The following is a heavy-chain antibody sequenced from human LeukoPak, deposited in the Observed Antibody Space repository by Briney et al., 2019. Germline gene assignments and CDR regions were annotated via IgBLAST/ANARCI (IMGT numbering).Heavy chain of an antibody. J-gene: IGHJ5*02. D-gene: IGHD3-22*01. Sequence: ASVKVSCKASGYTFTSYGISWVRQAPGQGLEWMGWISAYNGNTNYAQKLQGRVTMTTDTSTSTAYMELRSLRSDDTAVYYCARVFARDSSGYYSRWFDPWGQGTLVTVSS. V-gene: IGHV1-18*01. CDR3: ARVFARDSSGYYSRWFDP. CDR2: ISAYNGNT. CDR1: GYTFTSYG.